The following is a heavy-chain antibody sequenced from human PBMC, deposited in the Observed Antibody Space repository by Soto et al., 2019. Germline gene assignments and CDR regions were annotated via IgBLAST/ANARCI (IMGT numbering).Heavy chain of an antibody. CDR1: GFSLSTSGMC. D-gene: IGHD4-17*01. CDR2: IDWDDDK. V-gene: IGHV2-70*11. CDR3: ARARYGDYAPVLLAYYYMDV. Sequence: ESGPTLVNPTQTLTLTCTFSGFSLSTSGMCVSWIRQPPGKALEWLARIDWDDDKYYSTSLKTRLTISKDTSKNQVVLTMTNMDPVDTATYYCARARYGDYAPVLLAYYYMDVWGKGTTVTVSS. J-gene: IGHJ6*03.